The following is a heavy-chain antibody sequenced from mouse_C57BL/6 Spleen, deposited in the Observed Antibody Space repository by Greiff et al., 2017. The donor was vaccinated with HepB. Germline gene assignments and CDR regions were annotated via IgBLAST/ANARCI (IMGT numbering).Heavy chain of an antibody. J-gene: IGHJ4*01. Sequence: VQLQQPGAELVKPGASVKLSCKASGYTFTSYWMQWVKQRPGQGLEWIGEIDPSDSYTNYNQKFKGKATLTVDTSSSTAYMQLSSLTSEDSAVYYCARSDYSNPYAMDYWGQGTSATVSS. V-gene: IGHV1-50*01. CDR3: ARSDYSNPYAMDY. CDR2: IDPSDSYT. D-gene: IGHD2-5*01. CDR1: GYTFTSYW.